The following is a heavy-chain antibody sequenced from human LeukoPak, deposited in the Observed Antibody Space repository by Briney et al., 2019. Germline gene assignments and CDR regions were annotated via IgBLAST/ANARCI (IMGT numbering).Heavy chain of an antibody. V-gene: IGHV3-23*01. CDR3: AKSSLTGYYFCPFDY. CDR2: FSCSGGST. CDR1: GFTLSSYA. J-gene: IGHJ4*02. Sequence: PGGSLRLSCAASGFTLSSYAMSWVRQAPGKGLEWVSAFSCSGGSTYYADSVNGRFTISRDNSKNTLYLQMNSLRAEDTAVYYCAKSSLTGYYFCPFDYWGQGTLVTVSS. D-gene: IGHD3-9*01.